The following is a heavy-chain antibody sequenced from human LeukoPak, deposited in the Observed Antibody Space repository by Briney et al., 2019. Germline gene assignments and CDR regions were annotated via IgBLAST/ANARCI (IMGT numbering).Heavy chain of an antibody. CDR3: ARPRGEDFWTVMGAFDI. V-gene: IGHV4-39*01. D-gene: IGHD3/OR15-3a*01. CDR1: GGSISSSSYY. Sequence: SETLSLTCTVSGGSISSSSYYWGWIRQPPGKGLEWIGSFYYSGSTYYNPSLKSRVTISVDTSKNQFSLKLSSVTAADTAVYYCARPRGEDFWTVMGAFDIWGQGTMVTVSS. J-gene: IGHJ3*02. CDR2: FYYSGST.